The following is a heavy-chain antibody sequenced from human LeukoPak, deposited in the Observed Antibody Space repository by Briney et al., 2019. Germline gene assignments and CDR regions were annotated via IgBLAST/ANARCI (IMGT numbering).Heavy chain of an antibody. V-gene: IGHV3-21*01. CDR2: ISSSSSYI. Sequence: PGGSLRLSCAASGFTFSSYSMNWVRQAPGKGLEWVSSISSSSSYIYYADSVKGRFTISRDNAKKSLYLQMNSLRAEDTGVYYCARGEGGSYPFDRWGQGTLVTVSS. J-gene: IGHJ4*02. D-gene: IGHD1-26*01. CDR3: ARGEGGSYPFDR. CDR1: GFTFSSYS.